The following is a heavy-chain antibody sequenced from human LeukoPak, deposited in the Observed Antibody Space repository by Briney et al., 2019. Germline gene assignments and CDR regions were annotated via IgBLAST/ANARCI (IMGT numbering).Heavy chain of an antibody. J-gene: IGHJ3*02. CDR2: ISTRGSTE. CDR1: GLTFSSYS. D-gene: IGHD3-22*01. CDR3: ARGSHDSSGYLSFDI. Sequence: GGSLRLSCAASGLTFSSYSMNWVRQAPGKGLEWVSYISTRGSTEYYADSVKGRFTISRENAKNSLYLQMNSLRAGDTAVYYCARGSHDSSGYLSFDIWGQGTMVTVSS. V-gene: IGHV3-48*01.